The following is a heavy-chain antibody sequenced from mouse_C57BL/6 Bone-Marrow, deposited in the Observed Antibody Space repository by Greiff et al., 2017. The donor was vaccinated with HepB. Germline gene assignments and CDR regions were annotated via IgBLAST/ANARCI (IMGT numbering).Heavy chain of an antibody. D-gene: IGHD2-2*01. V-gene: IGHV1-15*01. CDR2: IDPETGGT. J-gene: IGHJ3*01. Sequence: VQLQESGAELVRPGASVTLSCKASGYTFTDYEMHWVKQTPVHGLEWIGAIDPETGGTAYNQKFKGKAILTADKSSSTAYMELRGLTSEDSGVYYCKRGGGYPWYACWGQGALVTFSA. CDR1: GYTFTDYE. CDR3: KRGGGYPWYAC.